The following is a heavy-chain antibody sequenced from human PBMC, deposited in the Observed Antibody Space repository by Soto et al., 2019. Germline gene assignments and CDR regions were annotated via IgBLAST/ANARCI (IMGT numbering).Heavy chain of an antibody. V-gene: IGHV3-23*01. CDR1: GFTFSSYA. CDR2: ISGSGSNA. D-gene: IGHD3-3*01. Sequence: EVQLLESGGNLVQRGGSLRLSCAASGFTFSSYAMSWVRQAPGKGLEWVSAISGSGSNAYYADSVKGRFTMSRDNSKNTLFLQMNSLRADDTALYYCSRGNRYFNFWSGLTVLEYWGQGALVTVSS. CDR3: SRGNRYFNFWSGLTVLEY. J-gene: IGHJ4*02.